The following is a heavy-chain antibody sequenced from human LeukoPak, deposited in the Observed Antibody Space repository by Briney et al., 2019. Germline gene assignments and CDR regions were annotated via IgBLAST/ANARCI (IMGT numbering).Heavy chain of an antibody. J-gene: IGHJ4*02. D-gene: IGHD3-9*01. Sequence: SVKVSCKASGGTFSSYAISWVRPAPGQGLEWMGGIIPIFGTANYAQKFQGRVTITADESTSTAYMELSSLRSEDTAVYYCARVSSDILTGYYNFDYWGQGTLVTVSS. CDR2: IIPIFGTA. V-gene: IGHV1-69*01. CDR3: ARVSSDILTGYYNFDY. CDR1: GGTFSSYA.